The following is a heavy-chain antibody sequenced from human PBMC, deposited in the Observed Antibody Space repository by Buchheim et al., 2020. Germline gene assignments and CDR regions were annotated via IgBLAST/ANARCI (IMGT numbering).Heavy chain of an antibody. CDR1: GFTFSSYA. Sequence: EVQLLESGGGLVQPGGSLRLSCAASGFTFSSYAMSWVRQAPGKGLEWVSAISGSGGSTYYADSVKGRFTISRDNSKNTLYLQMNSLRAEDTAVYYCPQNGGDYGGNEGRRYFDYWGQGTL. D-gene: IGHD4-23*01. V-gene: IGHV3-23*01. CDR3: PQNGGDYGGNEGRRYFDY. CDR2: ISGSGGST. J-gene: IGHJ4*02.